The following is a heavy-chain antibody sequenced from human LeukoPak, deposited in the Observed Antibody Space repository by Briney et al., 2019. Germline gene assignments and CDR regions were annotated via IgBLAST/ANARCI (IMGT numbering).Heavy chain of an antibody. V-gene: IGHV3-23*01. J-gene: IGHJ4*02. CDR3: AKGGGATVPFDN. CDR1: GFTFSSYA. D-gene: IGHD4-11*01. Sequence: GGSLRLSCAASGFTFSSYAMSWVRQAPGKGLEWVSVLSVSGGSTYYADSVKGRFTISRDNSKNTLYLQMNSLRVEDTAVYYCAKGGGATVPFDNWGQGTLVTVSS. CDR2: LSVSGGST.